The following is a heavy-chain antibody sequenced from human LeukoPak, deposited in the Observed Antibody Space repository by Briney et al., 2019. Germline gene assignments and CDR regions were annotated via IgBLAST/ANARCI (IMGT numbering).Heavy chain of an antibody. J-gene: IGHJ4*02. CDR3: GRDPIYYYDSSGYSGDY. D-gene: IGHD3-22*01. V-gene: IGHV1-69*05. Sequence: SVRVSCKASGGTFSSYAISWVRQAPGQGLEWMGMIIPIFGTANYAQKFQGRVTITTDESTSTAYMELSSLRSEDTAVYYCGRDPIYYYDSSGYSGDYWGQGTLVTVSS. CDR1: GGTFSSYA. CDR2: IIPIFGTA.